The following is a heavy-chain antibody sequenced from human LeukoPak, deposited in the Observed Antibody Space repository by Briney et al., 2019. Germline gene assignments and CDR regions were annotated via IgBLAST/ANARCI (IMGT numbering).Heavy chain of an antibody. V-gene: IGHV4-30-4*01. CDR1: GGSISSGDSY. CDR2: IYYSGST. D-gene: IGHD1-26*01. Sequence: PSETLSLTCTVSGGSISSGDSYWSWIRQPPGKGLEWIGYIYYSGSTYYNPSLKSRVTISVDTSKNQFSLKLSSVTATDTAVYYCASRTRASHNFDYWGQGTLVTVSS. J-gene: IGHJ4*02. CDR3: ASRTRASHNFDY.